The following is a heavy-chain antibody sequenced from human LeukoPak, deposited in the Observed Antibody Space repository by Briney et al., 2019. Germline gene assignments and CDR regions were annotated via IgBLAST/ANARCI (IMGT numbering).Heavy chain of an antibody. V-gene: IGHV4-34*01. CDR3: ARLHPHCSSTSCYPNWFDP. J-gene: IGHJ5*02. Sequence: SETLSLTCAVYGESFSGYYWSWIRQPPGKGLEWIGEINHSGSTNYNPSLKSRVTISVDTSKNQFSLKLSSVTAADTAVYYCARLHPHCSSTSCYPNWFDPWGQGTLVTVSS. CDR1: GESFSGYY. D-gene: IGHD2-2*01. CDR2: INHSGST.